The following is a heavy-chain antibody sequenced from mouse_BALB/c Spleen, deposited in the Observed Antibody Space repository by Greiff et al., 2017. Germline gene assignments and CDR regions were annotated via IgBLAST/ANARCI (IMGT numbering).Heavy chain of an antibody. D-gene: IGHD1-1*01. CDR1: GYTFTDYV. Sequence: QVQLQQSGPELVKPGASVKMSCKASGYTFTDYVISWVKQRTGQGLEWIGEIYPGSGSTYYNEKFKGKATLTADKSSNTAYMQLSSLTSEDSAVYFCRVVATTDYWYFDVWGAGTTVTVSS. CDR2: IYPGSGST. V-gene: IGHV1-81*01. CDR3: RVVATTDYWYFDV. J-gene: IGHJ1*01.